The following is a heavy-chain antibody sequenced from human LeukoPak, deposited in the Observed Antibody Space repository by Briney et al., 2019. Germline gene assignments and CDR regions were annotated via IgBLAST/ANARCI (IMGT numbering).Heavy chain of an antibody. Sequence: GGSLRLSCAASGFTFSGYAMSWVRQAPGEGLEWVSTISGGGGSTYYADSVKGRFTISRDNSKNTMYQQMNSLRAEDTAVYYCAKAGGSSWYDAWGQGIQVTVSS. V-gene: IGHV3-23*01. CDR2: ISGGGGST. CDR3: AKAGGSSWYDA. CDR1: GFTFSGYA. D-gene: IGHD6-13*01. J-gene: IGHJ5*02.